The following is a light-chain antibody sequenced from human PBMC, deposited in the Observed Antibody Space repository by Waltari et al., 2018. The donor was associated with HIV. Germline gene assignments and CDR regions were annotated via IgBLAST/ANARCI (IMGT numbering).Light chain of an antibody. J-gene: IGLJ1*01. Sequence: QSVLTQPPSASGAPGQRVTISCSGSSTNIENDNVYWYQQFPGAAPKLLMYKDTQRPSGVPDRFTGSKSGTSASLAIGGLRSDDEADYYCVGCDSRLRGYVFGAGTKVTVL. V-gene: IGLV1-47*01. CDR2: KDT. CDR1: STNIENDN. CDR3: VGCDSRLRGYV.